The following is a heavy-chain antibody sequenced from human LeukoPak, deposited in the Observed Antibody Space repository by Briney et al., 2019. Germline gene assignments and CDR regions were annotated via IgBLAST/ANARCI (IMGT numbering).Heavy chain of an antibody. V-gene: IGHV3-21*01. CDR3: ARDPYSGGYGAYYYYYMDV. D-gene: IGHD5-12*01. CDR1: GFTFSSYS. Sequence: PGGSLRLSCAASGFTFSSYSMNWVRQAPGKGLEWVSSITTSSSYMFYADSVRGRFTISRDNAENSLYLQMNSLRDEDTAVYYCARDPYSGGYGAYYYYYMDVWGKGTTVTVSS. CDR2: ITTSSSYM. J-gene: IGHJ6*03.